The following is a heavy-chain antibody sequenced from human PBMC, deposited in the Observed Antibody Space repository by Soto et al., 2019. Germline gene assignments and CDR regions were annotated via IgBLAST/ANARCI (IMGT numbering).Heavy chain of an antibody. Sequence: ASVKVSCKASGYTFTSYGISWVRQAPGQGLEWMGWISAYNGNTNYAQKLQGRVTMTTDTSTSTAYMELRSLRSDDTAVYYCARFLIRTYYYGSGSHGPVDYWGQGTLVTVAS. CDR3: ARFLIRTYYYGSGSHGPVDY. D-gene: IGHD3-10*01. CDR2: ISAYNGNT. J-gene: IGHJ4*02. CDR1: GYTFTSYG. V-gene: IGHV1-18*01.